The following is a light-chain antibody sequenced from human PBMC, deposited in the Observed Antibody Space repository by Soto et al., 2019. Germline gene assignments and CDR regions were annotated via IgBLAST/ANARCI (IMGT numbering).Light chain of an antibody. CDR1: QDIGPY. J-gene: IGKJ4*01. CDR3: QKYDSGPLT. V-gene: IGKV1-27*01. CDR2: SAS. Sequence: DIQMTQSPSSLSASVGDRVTITCRASQDIGPYLAWYQQKSGRVPELLIYSASTLQSGVPSRFSGSGPGADFSLTISGLQPEDAATYYCQKYDSGPLTFGGGTKVDIK.